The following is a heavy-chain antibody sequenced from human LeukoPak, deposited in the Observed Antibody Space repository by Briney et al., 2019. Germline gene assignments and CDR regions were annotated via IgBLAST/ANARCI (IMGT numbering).Heavy chain of an antibody. CDR2: ITSRADST. CDR3: VKGLRPDITVAHTVEN. J-gene: IGHJ4*02. D-gene: IGHD6-19*01. V-gene: IGHV3-23*01. CDR1: GVISSNYA. Sequence: GRTLRLSRAASGVISSNYAISCVRDVPGRGLECGSTITSRADSTYVASSVQWRFPISRDNFKNSLYLQMNTVRTEDPAVYYCVKGLRPDITVAHTVENWGQGTLVTVSS.